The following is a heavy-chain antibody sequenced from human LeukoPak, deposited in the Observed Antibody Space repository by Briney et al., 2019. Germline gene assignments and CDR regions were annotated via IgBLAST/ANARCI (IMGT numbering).Heavy chain of an antibody. CDR1: GFTFSSYD. J-gene: IGHJ6*02. V-gene: IGHV3-30*02. CDR3: AKGVGVDTAMVLQVYYGMDV. CDR2: ILYDGSNK. D-gene: IGHD5-18*01. Sequence: GGSLRLSCAASGFTFSSYDIHWVRQAPGKGLEWVTIILYDGSNKYYADSVKGRFTISRDNSKNTLYLQMNSLRAEDTAVYYCAKGVGVDTAMVLQVYYGMDVWGQGTTVTVSS.